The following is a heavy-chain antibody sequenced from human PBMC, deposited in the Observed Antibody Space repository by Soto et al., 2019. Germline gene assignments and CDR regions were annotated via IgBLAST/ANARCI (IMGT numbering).Heavy chain of an antibody. CDR2: ISYDGSNT. CDR1: GFTFSNYA. D-gene: IGHD2-15*01. CDR3: ARALGYCSGGSCYKYFDY. J-gene: IGHJ4*02. V-gene: IGHV3-30-3*01. Sequence: PGGSLRLSCAASGFTFSNYAMDWVRQAPGKRLEWVAVISYDGSNTYYADSVKGRFTISRDNSENTRYLQMNSLRAEDTAAYFCARALGYCSGGSCYKYFDYWGQGTLVTVSS.